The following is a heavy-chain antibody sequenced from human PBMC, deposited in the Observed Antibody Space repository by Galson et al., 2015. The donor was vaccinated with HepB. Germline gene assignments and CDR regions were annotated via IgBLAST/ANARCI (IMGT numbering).Heavy chain of an antibody. Sequence: SLRLSCAASGFTFSNYAMSWVRQAPGKGLEWVSGITGSGGSTYYADAVKGRFTISRDNSKNTLYLQMNSLRAEDTAVYYCARAGAYYDFWSGTYYYYGMDVWGQGTTVTVSS. D-gene: IGHD3-3*01. CDR1: GFTFSNYA. V-gene: IGHV3-23*01. J-gene: IGHJ6*02. CDR3: ARAGAYYDFWSGTYYYYGMDV. CDR2: ITGSGGST.